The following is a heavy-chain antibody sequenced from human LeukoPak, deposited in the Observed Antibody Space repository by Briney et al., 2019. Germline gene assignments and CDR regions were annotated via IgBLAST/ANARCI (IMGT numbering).Heavy chain of an antibody. V-gene: IGHV3-23*01. CDR3: AKTASSTSAKLPDY. CDR1: GFTFSSYA. J-gene: IGHJ4*02. CDR2: ISGSGGST. D-gene: IGHD2-2*01. Sequence: PGGSPRLSCAASGFTFSSYAMSWVRQAPGKGLEWVSAISGSGGSTYYADSVKGRFTISRDNSKNTLYLQMNSLRAEDTAVYYCAKTASSTSAKLPDYWGQGTLVTVSS.